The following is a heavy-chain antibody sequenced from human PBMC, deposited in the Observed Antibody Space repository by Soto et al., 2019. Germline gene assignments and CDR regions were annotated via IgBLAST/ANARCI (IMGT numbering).Heavy chain of an antibody. Sequence: QVHLVQSGAEVKEPGASVKVSCKASGYTFTSYGITWVRQAPGQGLEWMGWISAHNGNTDYAQKLQGRVIVTRDTSTSKAYMELRSLRSDDTAVYYCARGRYGDYWGQGALVTVSS. V-gene: IGHV1-18*01. CDR3: ARGRYGDY. CDR2: ISAHNGNT. J-gene: IGHJ4*02. CDR1: GYTFTSYG. D-gene: IGHD1-1*01.